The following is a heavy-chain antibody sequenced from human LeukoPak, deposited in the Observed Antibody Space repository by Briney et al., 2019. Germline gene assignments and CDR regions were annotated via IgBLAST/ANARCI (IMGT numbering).Heavy chain of an antibody. V-gene: IGHV3-49*03. J-gene: IGHJ4*02. Sequence: GGSLRLSCTASGFTFGDYAMSWFRQAPGKGLEWVGFIRSKAYGGTTEYAASVKGRFTISRDDSKRIAYLQMNSLKTEDTAVYYCNRVTGDYYGSDEIYYFDYGGQGTLVTVSS. CDR1: GFTFGDYA. CDR3: NRVTGDYYGSDEIYYFDY. D-gene: IGHD3-10*01. CDR2: IRSKAYGGTT.